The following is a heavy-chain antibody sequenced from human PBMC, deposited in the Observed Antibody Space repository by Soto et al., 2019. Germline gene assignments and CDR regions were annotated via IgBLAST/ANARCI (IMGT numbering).Heavy chain of an antibody. J-gene: IGHJ6*02. CDR1: GGSITSSY. CDR3: ARGEDAFFYYGLDV. V-gene: IGHV4-59*01. Sequence: SETLSLTCTVSGGSITSSYWSWIRRPPGKGLEWIAYIYDTGISGYTPSTSYNPSLKSRVTMSVDTSKSHFSLKLTSVTAADTAVYYCARGEDAFFYYGLDVWGQGITVTVSS. CDR2: IYDTGISGYTPST.